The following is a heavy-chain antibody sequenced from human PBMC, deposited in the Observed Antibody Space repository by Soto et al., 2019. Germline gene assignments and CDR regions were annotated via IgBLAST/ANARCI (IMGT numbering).Heavy chain of an antibody. CDR1: VYTFTSYG. V-gene: IGHV1-18*01. D-gene: IGHD2-21*02. J-gene: IGHJ4*01. CDR2: ISAHNGNT. CDR3: AAELYERGDCCHFDY. Sequence: ASLKVSCKASVYTFTSYGISWVRQAPGQGLEWMAWISAHNGNTNYAQKLQGRVTVTRDTSTSTAYMELRSLRSEDTAVYYCAAELYERGDCCHFDYWG.